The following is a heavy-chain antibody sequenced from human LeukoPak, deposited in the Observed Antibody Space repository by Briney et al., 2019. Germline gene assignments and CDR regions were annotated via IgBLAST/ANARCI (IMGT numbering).Heavy chain of an antibody. Sequence: SETLSLTCAVYGGSFSGYYWSWIRQPPGKGLEWIGEINHSGSTNYNPSLKSRVTISVDTSKNQFSLKLSSVAAADTAVYYCARHRVGWLAGYSRPFDYWGQGTLVTVSS. CDR1: GGSFSGYY. J-gene: IGHJ4*02. D-gene: IGHD3-9*01. CDR3: ARHRVGWLAGYSRPFDY. CDR2: INHSGST. V-gene: IGHV4-34*01.